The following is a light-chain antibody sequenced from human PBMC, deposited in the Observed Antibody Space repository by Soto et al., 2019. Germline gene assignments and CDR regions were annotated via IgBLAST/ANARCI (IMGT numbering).Light chain of an antibody. CDR3: SSYTSSSTYV. Sequence: QSALTQPASVSGSPGQSITISCXGTSSDVGGYNYVSWYQQHPGKAPKLMIXXVSNRPSGVSNRFSGSKSGNTASLTISGLQAEDEADYYCSSYTSSSTYVFXTGTKVTVL. V-gene: IGLV2-14*01. J-gene: IGLJ1*01. CDR1: SSDVGGYNY. CDR2: XVS.